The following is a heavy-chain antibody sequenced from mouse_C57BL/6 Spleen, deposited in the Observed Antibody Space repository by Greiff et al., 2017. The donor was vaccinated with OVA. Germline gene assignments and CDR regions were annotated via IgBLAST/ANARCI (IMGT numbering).Heavy chain of an antibody. Sequence: EVMLVESGGDLVKPGGSLTLSCAASGFTFSSYGMSWVRQTPDKRLEWVATISSGGSYTYYPDSVKGRFTISRDNAKNTLYLQMSSLKSEDTAMYYCARDLYFDVWGTGTTVTVSS. CDR3: ARDLYFDV. CDR2: ISSGGSYT. J-gene: IGHJ1*03. CDR1: GFTFSSYG. V-gene: IGHV5-6*02.